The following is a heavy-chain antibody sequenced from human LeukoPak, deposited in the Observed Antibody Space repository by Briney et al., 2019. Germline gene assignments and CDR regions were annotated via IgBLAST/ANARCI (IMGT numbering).Heavy chain of an antibody. CDR1: GFTFGDYA. J-gene: IGHJ3*02. D-gene: IGHD3-22*01. CDR3: TRERRDSWSLYAFDI. V-gene: IGHV3-49*03. CDR2: IRSKAYGGTT. Sequence: QPGGSLRLSCTASGFTFGDYAMSWFRQAPGKGLEWVGFIRSKAYGGTTEYAASVKGRFTISRDDSKSIAYLQMNSLKTEDTAVYYCTRERRDSWSLYAFDIWGQGTMVTVSS.